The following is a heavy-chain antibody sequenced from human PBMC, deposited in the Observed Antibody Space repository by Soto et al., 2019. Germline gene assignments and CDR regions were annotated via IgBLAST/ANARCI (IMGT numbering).Heavy chain of an antibody. CDR2: INHSGCT. CDR3: ARGPNSRGWYY. J-gene: IGHJ4*02. Sequence: SETLSLTCAVYGGYFSGYYWSWIRQPPGKGLEWIGEINHSGCTNYNPSLKSRVTISVDTSKNQFSLKLSSVTAADTAVYYCARGPNSRGWYYWGQGTLVTVSS. V-gene: IGHV4-34*01. D-gene: IGHD6-19*01. CDR1: GGYFSGYY.